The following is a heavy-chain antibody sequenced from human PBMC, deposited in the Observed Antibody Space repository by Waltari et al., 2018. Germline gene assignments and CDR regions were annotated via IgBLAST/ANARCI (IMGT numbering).Heavy chain of an antibody. CDR3: ARDRGRGIYLDT. J-gene: IGHJ4*02. Sequence: WWSWVRQSPEKGLEWIGQINRSGRTNYHPAVESRVIVSIDASNNQFSLKLLSATAADTAVYYCARDRGRGIYLDTWGQGTLVTVSP. V-gene: IGHV4-4*02. D-gene: IGHD2-15*01. CDR2: INRSGRT. CDR1: W.